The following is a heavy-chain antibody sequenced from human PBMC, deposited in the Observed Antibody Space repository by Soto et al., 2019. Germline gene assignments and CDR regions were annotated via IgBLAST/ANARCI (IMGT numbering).Heavy chain of an antibody. J-gene: IGHJ6*02. CDR3: ARGEGIAAAGTAIYYYDAMDV. CDR2: IYSGGST. Sequence: EVQLVETGGGLIQPGGSLRLSCAASGFTVSSNYMSWVRQAPGKGLEWVSVIYSGGSTYYADSVKGRFTISRDNSKNTLYLQMNNVRAEDTVVYYCARGEGIAAAGTAIYYYDAMDVWGQGTTVTVSS. D-gene: IGHD6-13*01. CDR1: GFTVSSNY. V-gene: IGHV3-53*02.